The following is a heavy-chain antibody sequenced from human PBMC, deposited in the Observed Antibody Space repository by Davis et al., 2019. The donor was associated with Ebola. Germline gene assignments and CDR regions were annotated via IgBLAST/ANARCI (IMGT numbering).Heavy chain of an antibody. J-gene: IGHJ4*02. Sequence: AASVKVSCKASGYTFTSYGITWVRQAPGQGLEWMGWINPHNGNTNYAQNVQGRVTMTTDTSTSTAYMEVGSLRSDDTAVYYCAARVGALSHWGQGTLVTVSS. CDR1: GYTFTSYG. CDR3: AARVGALSH. D-gene: IGHD1-26*01. V-gene: IGHV1-18*04. CDR2: INPHNGNT.